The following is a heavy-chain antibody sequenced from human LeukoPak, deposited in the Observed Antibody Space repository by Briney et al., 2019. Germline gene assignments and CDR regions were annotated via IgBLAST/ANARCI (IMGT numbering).Heavy chain of an antibody. Sequence: ASVKVSCKASGYTFTSYGISWVRQAPGQGLEWMGWISAYNGNTNYAQKLQGRVTMTTDTSTSTAYMELRSLRSDDTAVYYCASTIFGVAKGPFDYWGQGTLVTVSS. CDR2: ISAYNGNT. CDR1: GYTFTSYG. J-gene: IGHJ4*02. CDR3: ASTIFGVAKGPFDY. V-gene: IGHV1-18*01. D-gene: IGHD3-3*01.